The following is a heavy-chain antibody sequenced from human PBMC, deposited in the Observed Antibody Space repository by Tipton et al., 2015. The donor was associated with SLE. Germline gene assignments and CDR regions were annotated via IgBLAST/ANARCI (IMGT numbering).Heavy chain of an antibody. CDR2: VYYTGRT. D-gene: IGHD2-21*02. CDR3: ARDRSDKSCFDY. J-gene: IGHJ4*02. Sequence: TLSLTCAVYGGSFSGYYWSWIRQPPGKGLEWIGYVYYTGRTHYNPSLRSRITMSVDTSKNQFSLNLTSVTAADTAIYYCARDRSDKSCFDYWGQGTLVTVSS. V-gene: IGHV4-34*09. CDR1: GGSFSGYY.